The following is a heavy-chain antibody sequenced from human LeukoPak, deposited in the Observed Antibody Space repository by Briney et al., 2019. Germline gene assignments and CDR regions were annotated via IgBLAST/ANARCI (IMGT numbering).Heavy chain of an antibody. CDR2: IYYSGST. CDR1: GGSISSSPYY. D-gene: IGHD5-24*01. CDR3: ARGLYNCDY. V-gene: IGHV4-39*07. Sequence: EASETLSLTCTVSGGSISSSPYYWGWIRQPPGKGLEWIGTIYYSGSTNYNPSLKSRVTISVDKSKNQFSLKLSSVTAADTAVYYCARGLYNCDYWGQGTLVTVSS. J-gene: IGHJ4*02.